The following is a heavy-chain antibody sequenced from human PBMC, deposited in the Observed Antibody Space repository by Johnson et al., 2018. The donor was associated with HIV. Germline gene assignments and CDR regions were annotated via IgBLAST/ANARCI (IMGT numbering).Heavy chain of an antibody. CDR3: TTSLLEYPGAAFDI. CDR1: GFTFSNAW. V-gene: IGHV3-15*01. CDR2: IKSKTDGGTT. J-gene: IGHJ3*02. Sequence: VQLVESGGGLVKPGGSLRLSCAASGFTFSNAWMSWVRQAPGKGLEWVGRIKSKTDGGTTDYAAPVKGRFSISRDDSKNTLYLQMNSLKTEDTAVYYYTTSLLEYPGAAFDIWGQGTMVTVSS. D-gene: IGHD2/OR15-2a*01.